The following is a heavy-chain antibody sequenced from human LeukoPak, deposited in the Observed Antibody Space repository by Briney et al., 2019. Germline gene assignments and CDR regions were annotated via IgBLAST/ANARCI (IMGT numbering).Heavy chain of an antibody. J-gene: IGHJ4*02. CDR2: ISSSSSYI. CDR1: GFTFSRYS. Sequence: GSLRLSCAASGFTFSRYSMNWVRQAPGKGLEWVSSISSSSSYIYYADSVKGRFTISRDNAKNSLYLQMNSLRAEDTAVYYCARDPAAYYDFWSGYYDHYFDYWGQGTLVTVSS. D-gene: IGHD3-3*01. V-gene: IGHV3-21*01. CDR3: ARDPAAYYDFWSGYYDHYFDY.